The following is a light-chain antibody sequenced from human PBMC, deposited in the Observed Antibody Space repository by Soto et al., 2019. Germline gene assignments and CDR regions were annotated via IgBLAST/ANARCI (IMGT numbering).Light chain of an antibody. J-gene: IGKJ4*01. V-gene: IGKV1-12*01. CDR1: QGINTW. CDR2: SAS. CDR3: QQSETLQIT. Sequence: DIQMTQSPSSVSAFVGDRVTITCRASQGINTWLAWYQQKPGKAPKLLMYSASILHTGVSSRFTGGGSGTEFTLTINSLQPEDFETYYCQQSETLQITLGGGTKVDIQ.